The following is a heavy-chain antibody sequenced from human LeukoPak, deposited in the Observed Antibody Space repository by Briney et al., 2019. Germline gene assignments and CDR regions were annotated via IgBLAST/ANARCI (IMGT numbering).Heavy chain of an antibody. CDR3: ARGTRIAAAGGHYYYMDV. J-gene: IGHJ6*03. CDR1: GYTFTSYD. D-gene: IGHD6-13*01. Sequence: ASVKVSCKASGYTFTSYDINWVRQATGQGLEWMGWMNPNSGNTGYAQKFQGRVTMTRNTSISTAYMELSSLRSEDTAVYYCARGTRIAAAGGHYYYMDVWGKGTTVTVSS. CDR2: MNPNSGNT. V-gene: IGHV1-8*01.